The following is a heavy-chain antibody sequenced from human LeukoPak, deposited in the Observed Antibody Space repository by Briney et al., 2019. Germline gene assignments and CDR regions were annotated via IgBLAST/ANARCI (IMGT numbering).Heavy chain of an antibody. D-gene: IGHD2-2*01. CDR1: GGSISSYY. Sequence: SETLSLTCTVSGGSISSYYWSWIRQPPGKGLEWIGYIYHSGSTYYNPSLKSRVTMSVDTSKNQFSLKLSSVTAADTAVYYCARVGDIVVVPAANYGMNVWGQGTTVTVSS. V-gene: IGHV4-59*04. CDR2: IYHSGST. J-gene: IGHJ6*02. CDR3: ARVGDIVVVPAANYGMNV.